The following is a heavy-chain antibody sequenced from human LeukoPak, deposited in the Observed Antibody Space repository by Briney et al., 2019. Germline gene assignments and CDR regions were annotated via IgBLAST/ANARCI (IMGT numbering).Heavy chain of an antibody. CDR1: GFGFSGSY. CDR2: IYDDGAI. CDR3: ARDGGRWSFEH. D-gene: IGHD3-10*01. Sequence: PGGSLRLSCVGSGFGFSGSYMSWVRQAPGKGLEWGSTIYDDGAIQVSDSVKGRFTISRDNSKKTVFLQMNSLRDEDTALYHCARDGGRWSFEHWGQGTLVTVSS. J-gene: IGHJ4*02. V-gene: IGHV3-66*01.